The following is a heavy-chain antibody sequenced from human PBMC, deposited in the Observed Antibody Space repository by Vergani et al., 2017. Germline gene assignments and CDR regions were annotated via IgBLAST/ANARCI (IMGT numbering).Heavy chain of an antibody. CDR1: GFTFNTYT. J-gene: IGHJ6*03. CDR2: ISSSSSTV. Sequence: EVQLVESGGGLVQPGGSLRLSCAASGFTFNTYTMNWVRQAPVKGLEWISYISSSSSTVYYAASVKGRFTISRDNAMNSLYLQMNSRRAEDTAVYYCARYRGEQWLSPSNMDVWGKGTTVTVSS. CDR3: ARYRGEQWLSPSNMDV. V-gene: IGHV3-48*01. D-gene: IGHD6-19*01.